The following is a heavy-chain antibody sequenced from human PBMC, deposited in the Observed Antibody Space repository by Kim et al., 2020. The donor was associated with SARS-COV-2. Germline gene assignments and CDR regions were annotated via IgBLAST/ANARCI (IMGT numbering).Heavy chain of an antibody. CDR3: ASGRRGLTGFYYFDY. V-gene: IGHV4-34*01. Sequence: SETLSLTCAVYGGSFSGYYWSWIRQPPGKGLEWIGEINHSGSTNYNPSLKSRVTISVDTSKNQFSLKLSSVTAADTAVYYCASGRRGLTGFYYFDYWGQG. CDR1: GGSFSGYY. D-gene: IGHD3-9*01. J-gene: IGHJ4*02. CDR2: INHSGST.